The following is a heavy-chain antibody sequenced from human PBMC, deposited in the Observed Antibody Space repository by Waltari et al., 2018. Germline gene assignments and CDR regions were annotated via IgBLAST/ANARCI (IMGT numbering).Heavy chain of an antibody. CDR3: AREVYRSGGH. D-gene: IGHD6-19*01. CDR2: LYSDGRT. V-gene: IGHV3-53*01. Sequence: EMQLVESGGGLIQPGESLRLSCAASGFNVSRNYMSWVRQAPGEGLQWVSILYSDGRTFYADSVKGRFTISRDNSKNTVYLEMNSLRAEDTAMYYCAREVYRSGGHWGQVTLVTVSS. CDR1: GFNVSRNY. J-gene: IGHJ4*02.